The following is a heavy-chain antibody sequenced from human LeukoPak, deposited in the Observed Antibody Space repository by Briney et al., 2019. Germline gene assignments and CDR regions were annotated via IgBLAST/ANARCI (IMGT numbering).Heavy chain of an antibody. D-gene: IGHD5-24*01. J-gene: IGHJ4*02. CDR2: INGDGSNI. Sequence: GGSLRLSCAASGFTFSSYWMHWVRQVPGKGLVWVARINGDGSNIAYADSVRGRFTISRDNAKNTLYLQMNSLRAEDTAVYYCAGEMATTSFDYWGQGTLVTVSS. CDR1: GFTFSSYW. CDR3: AGEMATTSFDY. V-gene: IGHV3-74*01.